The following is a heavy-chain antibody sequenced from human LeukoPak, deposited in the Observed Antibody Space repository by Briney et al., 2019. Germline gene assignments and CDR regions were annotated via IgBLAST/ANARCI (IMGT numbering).Heavy chain of an antibody. CDR2: IYTSGST. CDR1: GGSISSGSYY. V-gene: IGHV4-61*09. J-gene: IGHJ3*02. CDR3: ARQRGYSGYVRRHYYDSSGYSRDAFDI. D-gene: IGHD3-22*01. Sequence: PSETLSLTCTVSGGSISSGSYYWSWIRQPAGKGLEWIGHIYTSGSTNYNPSLKSRVTISVDTSKNQFSLKLSSVTAADTAVYYCARQRGYSGYVRRHYYDSSGYSRDAFDIWGQGTMVTVSS.